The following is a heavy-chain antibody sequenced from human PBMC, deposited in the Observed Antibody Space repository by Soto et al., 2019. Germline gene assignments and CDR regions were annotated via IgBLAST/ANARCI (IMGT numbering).Heavy chain of an antibody. CDR3: ASVNSGSYHHGLFDY. Sequence: ASVKVSCKASGYTFTAHYMNWVRQAPGQGLEWMGWINPNSGDTKYVEKFQGRVTMTRDTSISTAYMELSSLRSDDTAVYYCASVNSGSYHHGLFDYWGQGALVTAPQ. J-gene: IGHJ4*02. D-gene: IGHD1-26*01. V-gene: IGHV1-2*02. CDR2: INPNSGDT. CDR1: GYTFTAHY.